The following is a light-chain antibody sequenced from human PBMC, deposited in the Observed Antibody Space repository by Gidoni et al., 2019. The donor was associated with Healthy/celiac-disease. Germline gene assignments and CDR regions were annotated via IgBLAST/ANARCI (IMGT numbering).Light chain of an antibody. J-gene: IGKJ3*01. V-gene: IGKV1-12*01. Sequence: IQMTQSPSSVSASVGDRVTITCRASQGISSWLARYQQKPGKAPKLLIYAASSLQSGVPSRFSGSGSGTDFTLTISSLQPEDFATYYCQQANSFPPTFGPGTKVDIK. CDR2: AAS. CDR3: QQANSFPPT. CDR1: QGISSW.